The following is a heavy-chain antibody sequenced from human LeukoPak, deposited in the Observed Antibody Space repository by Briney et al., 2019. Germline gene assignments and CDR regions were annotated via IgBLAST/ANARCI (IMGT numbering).Heavy chain of an antibody. CDR3: ARAISSGWSGDLRY. D-gene: IGHD6-19*01. Sequence: GSSVKVSCKASGGTFSSYAISWVRQAPGQGLEWVGGIIPIFGTANYAQKFQGRVTITADESTSTTYMELSSLRCEDTAVYYCARAISSGWSGDLRYWGQGTLVTVSS. V-gene: IGHV1-69*01. CDR2: IIPIFGTA. CDR1: GGTFSSYA. J-gene: IGHJ4*02.